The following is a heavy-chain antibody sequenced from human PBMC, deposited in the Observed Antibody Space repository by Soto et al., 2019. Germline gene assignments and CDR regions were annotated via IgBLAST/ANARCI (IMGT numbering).Heavy chain of an antibody. CDR1: GYTFTTYG. V-gene: IGHV1-18*01. CDR2: INTYNGNT. Sequence: ASVKVSCKASGYTFTTYGISWVRQAPGQGLEWMGWINTYNGNTNYAQQLQGRVTMTTDTSTSTAYMELRSLRSDDTAVYYCAREAVAGTKSFDYWGQGTLVTVSS. D-gene: IGHD6-19*01. CDR3: AREAVAGTKSFDY. J-gene: IGHJ4*02.